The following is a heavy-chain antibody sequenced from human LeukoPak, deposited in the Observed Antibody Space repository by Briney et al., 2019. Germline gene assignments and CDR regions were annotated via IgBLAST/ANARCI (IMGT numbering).Heavy chain of an antibody. CDR3: ARGNIHDY. CDR1: GFTFSAYD. Sequence: GGSLRLSCAASGFTFSAYDMHWVRQGTGKGLEWVSGVGTAGDTYYPGSVKGRFTISRENAKNSLYLQMNSLRAGDTAVYYCARGNIHDYWGQGILVTVSS. V-gene: IGHV3-13*01. J-gene: IGHJ4*02. D-gene: IGHD2/OR15-2a*01. CDR2: VGTAGDT.